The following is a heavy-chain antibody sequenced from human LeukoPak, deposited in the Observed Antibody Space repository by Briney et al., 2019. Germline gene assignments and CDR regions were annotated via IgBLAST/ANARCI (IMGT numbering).Heavy chain of an antibody. V-gene: IGHV3-7*01. J-gene: IGHJ4*02. CDR1: GFTFSSNC. CDR2: IKRDGNDK. CDR3: ARGCLQPDY. Sequence: GGSLRLSCATSGFTFSSNCLSWVRQAPGKGLDWVASIKRDGNDKYYVDSVKGRFSISRDNAKNSLYLQMNSLGAEDTAVYYCARGCLQPDYWGQGTLVTVSS. D-gene: IGHD5-24*01.